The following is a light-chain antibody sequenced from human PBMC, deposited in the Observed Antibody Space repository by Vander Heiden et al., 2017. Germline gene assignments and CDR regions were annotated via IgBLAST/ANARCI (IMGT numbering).Light chain of an antibody. CDR1: QSVLHSSNNKNF. CDR3: QHDVGTPRT. Sequence: DIVMTQSPDSLAVSLGERATINCKSSQSVLHSSNNKNFLAWYQQKAGQPPKLLIYWASTRESGVPDRFSGSGSGTDFTLTISNLQAEDVAVYYCQHDVGTPRTFGQGTKVEIK. J-gene: IGKJ1*01. V-gene: IGKV4-1*01. CDR2: WAS.